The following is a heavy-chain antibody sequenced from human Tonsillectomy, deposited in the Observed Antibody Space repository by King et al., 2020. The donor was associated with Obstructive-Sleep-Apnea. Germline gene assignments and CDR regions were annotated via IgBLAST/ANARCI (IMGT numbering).Heavy chain of an antibody. J-gene: IGHJ4*02. CDR3: TRLLEVPDH. V-gene: IGHV3-73*02. D-gene: IGHD5-12*01. CDR1: GFTFSDSA. Sequence: VQLVESGGGLVQPGGSLKLSCAASGFTFSDSAMHWVRQASGKGLEWVGRIRSKAHSYATAYATSVTGRFTISRDDSKNTAYLQMNSLKIEDTAVYYCTRLLEVPDHWGQGTLVTVSS. CDR2: IRSKAHSYAT.